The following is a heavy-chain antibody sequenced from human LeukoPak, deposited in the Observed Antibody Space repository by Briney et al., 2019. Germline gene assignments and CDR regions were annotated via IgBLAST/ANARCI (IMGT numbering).Heavy chain of an antibody. D-gene: IGHD2-2*01. CDR3: ARDAPKVPAAGVLAS. Sequence: QPGGTLRLSCSASGFTISDNYMSWLRQAPGKGLEWVSVMYSRGDTYYADSVESRFTFSGDISKNTLYLQMNGLRTDDTAMYYCARDAPKVPAAGVLASWGQGTLVTVSS. CDR2: MYSRGDT. CDR1: GFTISDNY. V-gene: IGHV3-53*01. J-gene: IGHJ5*02.